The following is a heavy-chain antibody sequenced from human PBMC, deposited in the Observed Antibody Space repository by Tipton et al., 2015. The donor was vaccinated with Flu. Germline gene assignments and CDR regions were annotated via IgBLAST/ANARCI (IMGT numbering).Heavy chain of an antibody. Sequence: SLRLSCAASGFTFSSHAMHWVRQAPGKGLEWVAVISYDGSNKYYADSVKGRFTISRDNSKNTLYLQMNSLRAEDTAVYYCARDYMHIVATWGQGTLVTVSS. CDR3: ARDYMHIVAT. J-gene: IGHJ4*02. D-gene: IGHD5-12*01. V-gene: IGHV3-30*01. CDR1: GFTFSSHA. CDR2: ISYDGSNK.